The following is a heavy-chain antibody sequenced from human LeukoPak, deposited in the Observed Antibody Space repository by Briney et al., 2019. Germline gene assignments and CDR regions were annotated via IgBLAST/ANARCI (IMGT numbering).Heavy chain of an antibody. Sequence: GGSLRLSCAASGFTFSSYVMHWVRQAPGKGLEWVAVISYDGSNKYYADSVKGRFTISRDNSKNTLFLQMNSLRAEDTAVYYCARDRRDYGDLPFGYWGQGTLVTVSS. V-gene: IGHV3-30-3*01. J-gene: IGHJ4*02. CDR1: GFTFSSYV. D-gene: IGHD4-17*01. CDR2: ISYDGSNK. CDR3: ARDRRDYGDLPFGY.